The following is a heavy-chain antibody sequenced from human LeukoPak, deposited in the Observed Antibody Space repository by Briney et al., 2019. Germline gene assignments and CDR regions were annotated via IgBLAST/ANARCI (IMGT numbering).Heavy chain of an antibody. CDR2: ISYDGSNK. CDR3: AREGLRYFDWLYSYYFDY. V-gene: IGHV3-30-3*01. D-gene: IGHD3-9*01. J-gene: IGHJ4*02. CDR1: GSTFSSYV. Sequence: GGPLRLSCAASGSTFSSYVMHWVRQAPGKGREGVAVISYDGSNKYYADSVKGRFTISRDNSKNTLYLQMNSLRAEDTAVYYCAREGLRYFDWLYSYYFDYWGQGTLVTVSS.